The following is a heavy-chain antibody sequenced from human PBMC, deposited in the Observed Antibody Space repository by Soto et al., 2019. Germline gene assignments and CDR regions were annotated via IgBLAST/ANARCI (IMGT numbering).Heavy chain of an antibody. CDR2: IYYGGIT. D-gene: IGHD6-19*01. Sequence: QLQLQELGPGLVKPSETLSLTCTVSGGSISSYYWGWIRQPPGKGLEWIGYIYYGGITNYNPSLQSRVTISVDTSKNHFSLKLSSVTAADTAVYYCARVGSGIAVHDYYGMDVWGQGTTVTVSS. V-gene: IGHV4-59*01. CDR1: GGSISSYY. J-gene: IGHJ6*02. CDR3: ARVGSGIAVHDYYGMDV.